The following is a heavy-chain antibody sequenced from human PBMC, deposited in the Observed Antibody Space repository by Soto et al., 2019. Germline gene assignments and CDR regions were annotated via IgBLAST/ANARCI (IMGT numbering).Heavy chain of an antibody. CDR2: IYYSGST. J-gene: IGHJ4*02. Sequence: PSETLSLTCTVSGGSISSGGYYWSWIRQHPGKGLEWIGYIYYSGSTYYNPSLKSRVTISVDTSKNQFSLKLSSVTAADTAVYYCARVSDYGGSAFDYWGQGTLVTVSS. V-gene: IGHV4-31*03. CDR1: GGSISSGGYY. CDR3: ARVSDYGGSAFDY. D-gene: IGHD4-17*01.